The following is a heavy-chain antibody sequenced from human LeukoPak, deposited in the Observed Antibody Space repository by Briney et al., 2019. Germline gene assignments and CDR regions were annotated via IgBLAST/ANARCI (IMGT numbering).Heavy chain of an antibody. CDR1: GFTFKKDW. CDR3: ARSYTASGYYYGVAY. CDR2: IKHDGRDK. J-gene: IGHJ4*02. D-gene: IGHD3-22*01. Sequence: GGALRVSRAAPGFTFKKDWMSWVADALGKRLEKVATIKHDGRDKHYVDSVKGRFAISRDNANNSVHLQMNSLRAEDTAVYFCARSYTASGYYYGVAYWGQGTLVSVSS. V-gene: IGHV3-7*02.